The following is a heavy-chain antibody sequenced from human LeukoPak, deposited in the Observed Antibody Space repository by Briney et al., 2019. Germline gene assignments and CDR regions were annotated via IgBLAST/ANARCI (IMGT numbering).Heavy chain of an antibody. J-gene: IGHJ4*02. Sequence: SETLSLTCTVSGGSISSSSYYWGWIRQPPGKGLEWIGSIYYSGSTYYNPSLKSRVTISVDTSKNQFSLKLSSVTAAGTAVYYCARPAYHGGYVIVWGQGTLVTVSS. CDR1: GGSISSSSYY. D-gene: IGHD5-12*01. CDR2: IYYSGST. CDR3: ARPAYHGGYVIV. V-gene: IGHV4-39*01.